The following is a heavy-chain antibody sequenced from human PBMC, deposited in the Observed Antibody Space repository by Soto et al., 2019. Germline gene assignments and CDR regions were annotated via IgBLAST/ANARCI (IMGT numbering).Heavy chain of an antibody. Sequence: GGSLRLSCAASGFTFSSYGMHWVRQAPGKGLEWVAVIWYDGSNKYYADSVKGRFTISRDNSKNTLYLQMNSLRAEDTAVYYCARDIQVNYDFWSGYRSYYYYGMDVWGQGTTVTVSS. CDR2: IWYDGSNK. CDR3: ARDIQVNYDFWSGYRSYYYYGMDV. V-gene: IGHV3-33*01. D-gene: IGHD3-3*01. J-gene: IGHJ6*02. CDR1: GFTFSSYG.